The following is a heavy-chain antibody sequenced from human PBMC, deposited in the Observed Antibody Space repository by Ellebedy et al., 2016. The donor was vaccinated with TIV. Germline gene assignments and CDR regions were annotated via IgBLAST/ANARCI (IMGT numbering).Heavy chain of an antibody. CDR2: IYYSGST. Sequence: SETLSLTXTVSGGSISSSSYYWGWIRQPPGKGLEWIGSIYYSGSTYYNPSLKSRVTISVDTSKNQFSLKLSSVTAADTAVYYCARVGPDNWFDPWGQGTLVTVSS. V-gene: IGHV4-39*07. CDR1: GGSISSSSYY. J-gene: IGHJ5*02. CDR3: ARVGPDNWFDP.